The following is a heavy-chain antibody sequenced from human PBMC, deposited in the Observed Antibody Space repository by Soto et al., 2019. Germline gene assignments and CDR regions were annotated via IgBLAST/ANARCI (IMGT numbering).Heavy chain of an antibody. D-gene: IGHD3-10*01. J-gene: IGHJ5*02. CDR3: ARGPMVREITYSPHWFDP. Sequence: QVQLVQSGAEVKKPGSSVKVSCKASGGTFSSYAISWVRQAPGQGLEWMGGIIPIFGTANYAQKFQGRVTITADKSTSTAYMELSSLRSEDTAVYYCARGPMVREITYSPHWFDPWGQGTLVTVSS. CDR2: IIPIFGTA. CDR1: GGTFSSYA. V-gene: IGHV1-69*06.